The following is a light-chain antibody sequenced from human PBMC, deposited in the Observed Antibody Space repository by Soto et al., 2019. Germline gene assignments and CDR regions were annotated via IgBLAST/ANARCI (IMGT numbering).Light chain of an antibody. CDR3: QQSGSSPLS. CDR1: QSVSSSY. V-gene: IGKV3-20*01. CDR2: GAS. Sequence: NVLKHSLGTLSLSPGERSTLSCRASQSVSSSYLAWYQQKPCQPPRLLIYGASSRATGIPDRYSGSESGTDFTLNISRLEPEDFTGYYGQQSGSSPLSFAGRTNVE. J-gene: IGKJ4*01.